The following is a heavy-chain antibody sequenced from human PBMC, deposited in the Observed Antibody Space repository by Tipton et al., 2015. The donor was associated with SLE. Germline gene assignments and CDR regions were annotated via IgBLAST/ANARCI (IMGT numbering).Heavy chain of an antibody. CDR1: GFTFSSYS. Sequence: SLRLSCAASGFTFSSYSMNWVRQAPGKGLEWVSYISSSSSTIYYADSVKGRFTISRYKAKNSLYLQMNSLRAEDTAVYYCAKPGLSRGVVGALGYWGQGTLVTVSS. D-gene: IGHD1-26*01. J-gene: IGHJ4*02. V-gene: IGHV3-48*01. CDR2: ISSSSSTI. CDR3: AKPGLSRGVVGALGY.